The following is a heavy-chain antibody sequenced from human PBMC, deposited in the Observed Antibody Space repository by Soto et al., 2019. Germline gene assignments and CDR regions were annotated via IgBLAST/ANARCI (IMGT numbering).Heavy chain of an antibody. J-gene: IGHJ4*02. CDR1: GGTFSSYA. CDR2: IIPIFGTA. CDR3: ARDDSLHYGGNLVGG. V-gene: IGHV1-69*01. D-gene: IGHD4-17*01. Sequence: QVQLVQSGAEVKQPGSSVKVSCKASGGTFSSYAIRWVRPAPGQGLEWMGGIIPIFGTANYAQKFQGRVTITADESTSTACVELSSLRSEDTAVYYCARDDSLHYGGNLVGGWCQGTLVTVSS.